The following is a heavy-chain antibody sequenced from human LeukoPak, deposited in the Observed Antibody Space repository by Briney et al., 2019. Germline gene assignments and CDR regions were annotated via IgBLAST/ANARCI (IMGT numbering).Heavy chain of an antibody. J-gene: IGHJ4*02. V-gene: IGHV1-46*01. CDR3: ARDPSPDSSGYYPDDN. CDR1: GYTFTSYY. D-gene: IGHD3-22*01. CDR2: INPSGGST. Sequence: GASVKVSCKASGYTFTSYYMHWVRQAPGQGLEWMGIINPSGGSTSYAQKFQGRVTMTRDTSTSTVYMELSSLRSEDTAVYYCARDPSPDSSGYYPDDNWGQGTLVTVSS.